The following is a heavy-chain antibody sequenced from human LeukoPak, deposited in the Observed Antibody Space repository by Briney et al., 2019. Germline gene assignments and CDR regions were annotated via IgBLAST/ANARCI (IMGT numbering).Heavy chain of an antibody. V-gene: IGHV1-2*06. CDR2: INPNSGGT. J-gene: IGHJ4*02. CDR3: ARDNFGYCSGGSCYVNLLGY. CDR1: GYTFTGYY. Sequence: VASVKVSCKASGYTFTGYYMHWVRQAPGQGLEWMGRINPNSGGTNYAQKFQGRVTMTRDTSISTAYMELSSLRSEDTAVYYCARDNFGYCSGGSCYVNLLGYWGQGTLVTVSS. D-gene: IGHD2-15*01.